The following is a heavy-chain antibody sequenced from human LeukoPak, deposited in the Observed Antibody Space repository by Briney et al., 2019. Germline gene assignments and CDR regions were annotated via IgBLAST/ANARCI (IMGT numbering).Heavy chain of an antibody. CDR1: GFTFSSYG. J-gene: IGHJ4*02. CDR2: IKQDGSEI. CDR3: VKDIRRGYNFGYDQFAY. Sequence: PGGTLRLSCAASGFTFSSYGMSWVRQAPGKGLEWVANIKQDGSEIYYVDSVKGRFTISRDNSKNTVSLQMNSLSAEDTALYYCVKDIRRGYNFGYDQFAYWGQGTLVTVSS. V-gene: IGHV3-7*01. D-gene: IGHD5-18*01.